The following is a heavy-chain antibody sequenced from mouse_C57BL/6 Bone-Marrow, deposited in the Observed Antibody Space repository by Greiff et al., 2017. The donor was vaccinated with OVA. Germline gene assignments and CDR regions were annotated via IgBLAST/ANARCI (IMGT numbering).Heavy chain of an antibody. CDR3: ARDRGVVSYFDV. CDR2: ISDGGSYT. D-gene: IGHD1-1*01. V-gene: IGHV5-4*01. J-gene: IGHJ1*03. CDR1: GFTFSSYA. Sequence: EVKLVESGGGLVKPGGSLKLSCAASGFTFSSYAMSWVRQTPEKRLEWVATISDGGSYTYYPDNVKGRFTISRDNAKNNRYLQMSHLKSEDTAMYYCARDRGVVSYFDVGGTGTTVTVSS.